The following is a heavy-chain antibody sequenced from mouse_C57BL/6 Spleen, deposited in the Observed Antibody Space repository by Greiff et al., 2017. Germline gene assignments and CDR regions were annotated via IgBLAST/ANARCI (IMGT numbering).Heavy chain of an antibody. D-gene: IGHD2-4*01. J-gene: IGHJ4*01. Sequence: EVQLQQSGTVLARPGASVKMSCKTSGYTFTSYWMHWVKQRPGQGLEWIGAIYPGNSDTSYNQKFKGKAKLTAVTSARTAYMELSSLTNEDSAVYYCTRRGYYEYDDAMDYWAQGTSVTVPS. V-gene: IGHV1-5*01. CDR1: GYTFTSYW. CDR2: IYPGNSDT. CDR3: TRRGYYEYDDAMDY.